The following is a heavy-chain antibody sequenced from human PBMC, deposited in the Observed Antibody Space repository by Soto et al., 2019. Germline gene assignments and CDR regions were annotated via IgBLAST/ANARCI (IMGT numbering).Heavy chain of an antibody. D-gene: IGHD2-21*02. CDR3: TRDGMTTGDT. CDR2: VFSSVSA. J-gene: IGHJ4*02. CDR1: GVSVISYT. V-gene: IGHV4-4*07. Sequence: RSLPCIVSGVSVISYTWSWVRQPANKGLEWIGRVFSSVSATYSPSLKSRVRISMDTPENRISLKLDSVTAADAGVYYCTRDGMTTGDTWGPGTLVTVSS.